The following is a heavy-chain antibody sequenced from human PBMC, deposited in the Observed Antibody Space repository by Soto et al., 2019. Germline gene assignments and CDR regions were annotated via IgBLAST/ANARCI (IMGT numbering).Heavy chain of an antibody. V-gene: IGHV1-18*01. J-gene: IGHJ5*02. CDR2: ISGYNGKT. CDR3: ARDKMVNTANWFDL. CDR1: GYSFTSYG. Sequence: QVHLVQSGAEVKKPGASVQVSFKASGYSFTSYGISWVRQAAGQGLEWMAGISGYNGKTRFTPKYQGRLTMTIDTSKSTAYMDLRSLRSDDAAMYYCARDKMVNTANWFDLWGQGTLVTVSS. D-gene: IGHD5-18*01.